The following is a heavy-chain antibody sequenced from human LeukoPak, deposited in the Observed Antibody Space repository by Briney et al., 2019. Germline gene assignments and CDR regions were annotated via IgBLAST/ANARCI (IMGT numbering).Heavy chain of an antibody. V-gene: IGHV3-33*01. J-gene: IGHJ6*02. CDR3: ARDPEQLGDYYYGMDV. CDR1: GFTFSSYG. CDR2: IWYDGSNK. D-gene: IGHD6-6*01. Sequence: GGSLRLSCAASGFTFSSYGMHWVRQAPGKGLEWVAVIWYDGSNKYYADSVKGRFTISRDNSKNTLYLQMNSLRAEDTAVYYCARDPEQLGDYYYGMDVWGQGTTVTVSS.